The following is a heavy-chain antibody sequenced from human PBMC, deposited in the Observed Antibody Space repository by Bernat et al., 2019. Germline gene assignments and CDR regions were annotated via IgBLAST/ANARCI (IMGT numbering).Heavy chain of an antibody. CDR2: ISPYNGNR. J-gene: IGHJ4*02. CDR3: ARVPAARYQLLPCDY. Sequence: QVQLVQSGAEVKKPGASVKVSCKTSGYIFTSYGISWVRQAPGQGLGWMGWISPYNGNRDYAQTVQDRVTMTTDTSSSTAYMELRSLTSDDTAVYYCARVPAARYQLLPCDYWGQGTLVTVSS. CDR1: GYIFTSYG. D-gene: IGHD1-20*01. V-gene: IGHV1-18*01.